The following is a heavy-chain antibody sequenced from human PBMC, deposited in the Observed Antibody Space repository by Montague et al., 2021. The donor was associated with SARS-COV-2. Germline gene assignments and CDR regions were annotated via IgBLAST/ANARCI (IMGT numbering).Heavy chain of an antibody. CDR2: IYHSGYT. CDR3: VRVFYYDDRNDQHLDWFDP. V-gene: IGHV4-38-2*02. Sequence: SETLSLTCSVTGFSISSGNYWGWIRQSPGKGPEWMGSIYHSGYTSYNPSLRRRVTISGDTSKNQFSLRLSSVTAADTAVYYCVRVFYYDDRNDQHLDWFDPWGQGSPVTVSS. D-gene: IGHD3-22*01. CDR1: GFSISSGNY. J-gene: IGHJ5*02.